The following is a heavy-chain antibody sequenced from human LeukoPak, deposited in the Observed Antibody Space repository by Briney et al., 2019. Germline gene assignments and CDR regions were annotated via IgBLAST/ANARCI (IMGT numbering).Heavy chain of an antibody. V-gene: IGHV4-39*01. J-gene: IGHJ6*02. D-gene: IGHD6-19*01. CDR2: INYSGST. CDR1: GGSISSSNYR. CDR3: ARYSSGWYWGGSGMDV. Sequence: PSETLSLTCTVSGGSISSSNYRWGWIRQPPGKGLEWIGSINYSGSTYYNPSLKSRVTISVDTSKDQFSLKLSSVIAADTAVYYCARYSSGWYWGGSGMDVWGQGTTVIVS.